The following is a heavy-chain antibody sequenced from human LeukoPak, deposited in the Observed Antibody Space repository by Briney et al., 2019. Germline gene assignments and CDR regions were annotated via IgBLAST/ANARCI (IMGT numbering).Heavy chain of an antibody. CDR1: GGSFSGYY. J-gene: IGHJ4*02. D-gene: IGHD3-22*01. CDR3: ARVGSYDSSGYYVYYFDY. Sequence: SETLSLTCAVYGGSFSGYYWSWIRQPPGKGLEWMGEINHSGSTNYNPSLKSRVTISVDTSKNQFSLKLSSVTAADTAVYYCARVGSYDSSGYYVYYFDYWGQGTLVTVSS. CDR2: INHSGST. V-gene: IGHV4-34*01.